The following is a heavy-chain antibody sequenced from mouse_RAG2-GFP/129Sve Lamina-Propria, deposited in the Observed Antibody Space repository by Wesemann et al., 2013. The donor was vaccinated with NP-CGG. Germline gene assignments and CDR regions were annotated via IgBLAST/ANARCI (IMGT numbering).Heavy chain of an antibody. CDR2: ISSGSSTI. J-gene: IGHJ3*01. Sequence: EVQLVESGGGLVKPGGSLKLSCAASGFTFSDYGMHWVRQAPEKGLEWVAYISSGSSTIYYADTVKGRFTISRDNAKNTLFLQMTSLRSEDTAMYYCARPSSGYWFAYWGQGTLVTVSA. CDR3: ARPSSGYWFAY. D-gene: IGHD3-2*02. CDR1: GFTFSDYG. V-gene: IGHV5-17*01.